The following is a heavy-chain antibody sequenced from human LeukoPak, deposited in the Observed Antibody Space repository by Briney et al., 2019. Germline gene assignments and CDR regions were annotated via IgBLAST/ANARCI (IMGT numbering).Heavy chain of an antibody. CDR1: GFTFSSYG. J-gene: IGHJ4*02. CDR2: ISYDGSNK. V-gene: IGHV3-30*18. CDR3: AKGDYSDY. Sequence: GGSLRLSCAASGFTFSSYGMHWVRQAPGKGLEWVAVISYDGSNKYYADSVKGRFTISRDNSKNTLYPQMNSLRAEDTAVYYCAKGDYSDYWGQGTLVTVSS.